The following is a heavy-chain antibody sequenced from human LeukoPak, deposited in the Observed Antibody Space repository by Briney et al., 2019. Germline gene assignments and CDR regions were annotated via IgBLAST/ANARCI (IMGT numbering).Heavy chain of an antibody. Sequence: SETLSLTCAVSGYSISSGYYWGWIQPPPGKGLEWIGMMYHNRGTYYNPSLKSRVTISMATSKNQFSLRLSSVTAADTAVYYCASYYASGVSAYDYFGMDVWGKGTTVTVSS. V-gene: IGHV4-38-2*01. CDR1: GYSISSGYY. J-gene: IGHJ6*04. CDR3: ASYYASGVSAYDYFGMDV. D-gene: IGHD3-10*01. CDR2: MYHNRGT.